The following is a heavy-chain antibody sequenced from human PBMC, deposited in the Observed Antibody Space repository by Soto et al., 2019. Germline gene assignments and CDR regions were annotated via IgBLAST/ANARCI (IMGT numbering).Heavy chain of an antibody. V-gene: IGHV3-43*01. Sequence: GGSLRLSCAASGFTFDDHTLHWVRQIPGKGLEWVSLITWDGGSTFYADSVKGRFTISRDNNKDFVYLQMNSLRTDDTAVYYCAKEKDRVFDYWGQGTPVTGSS. J-gene: IGHJ4*02. CDR3: AKEKDRVFDY. CDR2: ITWDGGST. CDR1: GFTFDDHT.